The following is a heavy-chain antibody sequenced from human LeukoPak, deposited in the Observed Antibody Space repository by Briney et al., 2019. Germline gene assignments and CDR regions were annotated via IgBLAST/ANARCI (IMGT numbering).Heavy chain of an antibody. Sequence: PSETLSLTCTVSSDSISNYYWSWIRQPPGKGLEWIGYIYYSGSTNYNPSLKSRVTMSVDTSKNQFSLKVTSVTAADTAVYYCARGPPGGRFDPWGQGTLVTVSS. CDR1: SDSISNYY. V-gene: IGHV4-59*01. CDR2: IYYSGST. D-gene: IGHD3-10*01. CDR3: ARGPPGGRFDP. J-gene: IGHJ5*02.